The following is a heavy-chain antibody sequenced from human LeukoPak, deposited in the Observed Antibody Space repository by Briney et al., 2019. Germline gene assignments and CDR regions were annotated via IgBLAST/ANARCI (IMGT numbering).Heavy chain of an antibody. CDR1: GDSINSLDL. CDR2: MYLSGTT. J-gene: IGHJ4*02. V-gene: IGHV4-4*02. Sequence: SGTLSLTCTVSGDSINSLDLWSWVRQPPGKGLEWIGEMYLSGTTHSNPSVKSRVTTSIDKSKNQFFLNLSSVTAADTAVYYCAGLVGRYSSGLYYYYFDYWGQGTLVTVSS. CDR3: AGLVGRYSSGLYYYYFDY. D-gene: IGHD3-22*01.